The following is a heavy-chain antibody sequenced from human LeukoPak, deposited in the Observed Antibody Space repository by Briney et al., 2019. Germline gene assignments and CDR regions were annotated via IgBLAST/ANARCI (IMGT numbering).Heavy chain of an antibody. D-gene: IGHD6-19*01. CDR1: GGSFSGCY. J-gene: IGHJ6*03. CDR2: IYYSGST. V-gene: IGHV4-59*01. CDR3: ARVSSGGSGWNYYYYYYMDV. Sequence: PSETLSLTCAVYGGSFSGCYWSWIRQPPGKGLEWIGYIYYSGSTNYNPSLKSRVTISVDTSKNQFSLKLSSVTAADTAVYYCARVSSGGSGWNYYYYYYMDVWGKGTTVTISS.